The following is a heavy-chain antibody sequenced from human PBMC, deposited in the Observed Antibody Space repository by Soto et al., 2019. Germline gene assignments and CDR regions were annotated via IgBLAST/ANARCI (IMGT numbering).Heavy chain of an antibody. Sequence: GGSLRLSCAASGFTFSSYSMNWVRQAPGKGLEWVSSISSSSSYIYYADSVKGRFTISRDNAKNSLYLQMNSLRAEDTAVYYCARGPAGYLYVAPHDYWGQGTLVTVSS. CDR3: ARGPAGYLYVAPHDY. CDR2: ISSSSSYI. J-gene: IGHJ4*02. D-gene: IGHD3-9*01. V-gene: IGHV3-21*01. CDR1: GFTFSSYS.